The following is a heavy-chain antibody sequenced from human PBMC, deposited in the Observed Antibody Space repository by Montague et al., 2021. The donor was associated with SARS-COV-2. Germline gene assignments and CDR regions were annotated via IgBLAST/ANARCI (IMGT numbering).Heavy chain of an antibody. CDR1: GGSFSDYH. CDR2: INYGGST. J-gene: IGHJ4*02. CDR3: ARGAPGY. Sequence: SETLSLTCAVYGGSFSDYHWTWIRQSPGGGLEWIGQINYGGSTXYNPSLRSRVTISTDTSKNQFSLKLTSVTAADTAVYYCARGAPGYWGQGTLVTVSS. V-gene: IGHV4-34*01. D-gene: IGHD1-1*01.